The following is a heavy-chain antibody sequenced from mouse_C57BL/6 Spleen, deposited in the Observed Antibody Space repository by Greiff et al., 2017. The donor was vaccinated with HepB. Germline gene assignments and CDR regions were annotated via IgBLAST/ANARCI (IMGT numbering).Heavy chain of an antibody. CDR2: ISYDGSN. Sequence: ESGPGLVKPSQSLSLTCSVTGYSITSGYYWNWIRQFPGNKLEWMGYISYDGSNNYNPSLKNRISITRDTSKNQFFLKLNSVTTEDTATYYCARKGLVYAMDYWGQGTSVTVSS. V-gene: IGHV3-6*01. J-gene: IGHJ4*01. CDR3: ARKGLVYAMDY. D-gene: IGHD2-2*01. CDR1: GYSITSGYY.